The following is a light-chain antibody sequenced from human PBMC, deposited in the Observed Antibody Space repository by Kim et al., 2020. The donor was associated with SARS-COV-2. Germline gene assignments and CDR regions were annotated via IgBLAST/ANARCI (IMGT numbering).Light chain of an antibody. Sequence: DIQMTQSPSSLSASVGDRVTITCRASQGISNNLAWYQQKPGKVPKLLIYAASTLQPGVPSRFSGSGSGTDFTLTISSLQPEDVATYYCQQYNSDQDTFGQGTRLEIK. J-gene: IGKJ5*01. V-gene: IGKV1-27*01. CDR1: QGISNN. CDR3: QQYNSDQDT. CDR2: AAS.